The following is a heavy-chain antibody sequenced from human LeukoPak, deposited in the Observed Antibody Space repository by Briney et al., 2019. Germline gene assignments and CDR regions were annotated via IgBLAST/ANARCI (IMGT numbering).Heavy chain of an antibody. CDR3: ATPYCTNGVCSWDTNGMDV. D-gene: IGHD2-8*01. J-gene: IGHJ6*02. CDR2: IVPILGIA. CDR1: GGTSSSYA. V-gene: IGHV1-69*04. Sequence: SVKVSCKASGGTSSSYAISWVRQAPGQGLEWMGRIVPILGIANYAQKFQGRVTITADKSTSTAYMELSSLRSEDTAVYYCATPYCTNGVCSWDTNGMDVWGQGTTVTVSS.